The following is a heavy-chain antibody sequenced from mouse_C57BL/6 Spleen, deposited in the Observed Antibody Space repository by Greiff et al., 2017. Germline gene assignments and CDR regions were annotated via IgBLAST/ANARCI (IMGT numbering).Heavy chain of an antibody. J-gene: IGHJ2*01. D-gene: IGHD3-2*02. CDR1: GFSLTSYG. Sequence: VKLVESGPGLVQPSQSLSITCTVSGFSLTSYGVHWVRQSPGKGLEWLGVIWSGGSTDYNAAFISRLSISKDNSKSQVFFKMNSLQADDTAIYYCARGGSGYIFDYWGQGTTLTVSS. CDR2: IWSGGST. CDR3: ARGGSGYIFDY. V-gene: IGHV2-2*01.